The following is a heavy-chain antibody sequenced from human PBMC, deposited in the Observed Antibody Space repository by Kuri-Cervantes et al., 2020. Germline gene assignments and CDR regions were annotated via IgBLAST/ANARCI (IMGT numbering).Heavy chain of an antibody. CDR1: GGSISSYY. Sequence: GSLRLSCTVSGGSISSYYWSWIRQPPGKGLEWIGYIYYSGSTNYNPSLKSRVTISVDTSKNQFSLKLSSVTAADTAVYYCARETMIGNDAFDIWGQGTMVTVSS. V-gene: IGHV4-59*01. CDR3: ARETMIGNDAFDI. CDR2: IYYSGST. D-gene: IGHD3-22*01. J-gene: IGHJ3*02.